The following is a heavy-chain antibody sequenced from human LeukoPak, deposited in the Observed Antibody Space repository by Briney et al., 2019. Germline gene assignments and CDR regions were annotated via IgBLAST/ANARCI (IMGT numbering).Heavy chain of an antibody. D-gene: IGHD3-10*01. CDR1: GGSISIGGYY. V-gene: IGHV4-31*11. CDR3: ARVTSGESADY. J-gene: IGHJ4*02. CDR2: IYYSGIT. Sequence: SETLSLTCGVSGGSISIGGYYWSWIRQHPGKGLEWIGYIYYSGITYYNPSLKSRVTISVDTSKNQFSLYLSSVTAADTAVYYCARVTSGESADYWGQGTLVTVSS.